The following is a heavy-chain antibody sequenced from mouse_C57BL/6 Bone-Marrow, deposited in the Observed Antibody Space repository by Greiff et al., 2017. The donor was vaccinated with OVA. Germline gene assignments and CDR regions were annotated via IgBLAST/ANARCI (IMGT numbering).Heavy chain of an antibody. CDR3: AKWGLRGYFDY. Sequence: EVQLQQSGPELVKPGASVKLSCTASGYTFTDYYMNWVQQSHGKSLEWIGDINPNNGGTSYNQKLKGQATLTIDKYSSTAYMVLRSLTSDDSAVYYCAKWGLRGYFDYWGQGTTLTVSS. CDR1: GYTFTDYY. CDR2: INPNNGGT. J-gene: IGHJ2*01. D-gene: IGHD2-4*01. V-gene: IGHV1-26*01.